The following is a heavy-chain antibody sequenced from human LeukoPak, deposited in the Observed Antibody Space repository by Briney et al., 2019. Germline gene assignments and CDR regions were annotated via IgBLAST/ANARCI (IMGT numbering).Heavy chain of an antibody. CDR1: GGSISISSYY. CDR2: IYYTGST. D-gene: IGHD5-18*01. V-gene: IGHV4-39*01. CDR3: ARLRIVDTAMNYYYYYGMDV. J-gene: IGHJ6*02. Sequence: SSETLSLTCTVSGGSISISSYYWGWIRQPPGKGLERIGSIYYTGSTYYNPSLKSRVTISVDTSKNQFSLKLSSVTAADTAVYYCARLRIVDTAMNYYYYYGMDVWGQGTTVTVSS.